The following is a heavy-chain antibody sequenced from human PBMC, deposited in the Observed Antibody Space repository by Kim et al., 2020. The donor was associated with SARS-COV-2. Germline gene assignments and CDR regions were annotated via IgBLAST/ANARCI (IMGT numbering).Heavy chain of an antibody. V-gene: IGHV3-72*01. J-gene: IGHJ4*02. Sequence: EYAAAVRGRFTISRDDSKNSLYLQMNGLKTEDTAVYYCATVGTTTYVFDYWGQGALVTVSS. CDR3: ATVGTTTYVFDY. D-gene: IGHD1-26*01.